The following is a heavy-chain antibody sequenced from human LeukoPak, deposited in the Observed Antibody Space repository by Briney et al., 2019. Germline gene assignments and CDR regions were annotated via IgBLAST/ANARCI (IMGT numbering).Heavy chain of an antibody. D-gene: IGHD3-10*01. Sequence: SETLSLTGTVSGGSVSSGSYYWRGLRQPPGKGLEWIAYIDYSGSTNYNPSLNSRVTISVDTSKNQFSLKLSSVTAADTAVYYCAATKRALWFGELLGSDYFDYWGQGTLVTVSS. CDR1: GGSVSSGSYY. CDR2: IDYSGST. J-gene: IGHJ4*02. CDR3: AATKRALWFGELLGSDYFDY. V-gene: IGHV4-61*01.